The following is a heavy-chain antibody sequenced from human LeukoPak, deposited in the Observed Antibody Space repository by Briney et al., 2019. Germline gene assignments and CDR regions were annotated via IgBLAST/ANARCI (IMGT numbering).Heavy chain of an antibody. V-gene: IGHV1-69*05. J-gene: IGHJ4*02. CDR1: GGTFSSYA. CDR3: APYCSSTSCSSDY. CDR2: IIPIFGTA. D-gene: IGHD2-2*01. Sequence: SVKVSCKASGGTFSSYAISWVRQAPGQGLEWVGGIIPIFGTANYAQKFQGRVTITTDESTSTAYMELSSLRSEDTAVYYCAPYCSSTSCSSDYWGQGTLVTVSS.